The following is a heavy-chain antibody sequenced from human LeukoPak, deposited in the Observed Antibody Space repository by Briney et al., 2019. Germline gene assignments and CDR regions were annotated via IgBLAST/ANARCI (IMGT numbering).Heavy chain of an antibody. D-gene: IGHD3-22*01. CDR1: GTSVNNYY. Sequence: SETPSLTCIVSGTSVNNYYWSWIRQPAGKGLEWIGRIYSSGSTNYNLSLTSRVSISVDKSKNQVSLKLESVTAADTAVYYCARERVGYDTSGRGPRFDSWGQGTLVTVSS. CDR2: IYSSGST. CDR3: ARERVGYDTSGRGPRFDS. V-gene: IGHV4-4*07. J-gene: IGHJ4*02.